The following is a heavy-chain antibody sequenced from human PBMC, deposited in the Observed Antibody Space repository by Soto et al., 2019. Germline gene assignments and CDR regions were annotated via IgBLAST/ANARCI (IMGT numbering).Heavy chain of an antibody. D-gene: IGHD3-3*01. J-gene: IGHJ6*04. CDR2: VSRNGINT. V-gene: IGHV3-64*01. CDR3: AITYYDFDV. Sequence: EEQLVQSGGGLVQPGGSLRLSCAASGFSFSSYDLFWVRQAPGKGLEYVSAVSRNGINTYYANSVKGRFTISRDNSKNIMYLQMGTLRAEDMDVYYCAITYYDFDVWGKGTMVIVSS. CDR1: GFSFSSYD.